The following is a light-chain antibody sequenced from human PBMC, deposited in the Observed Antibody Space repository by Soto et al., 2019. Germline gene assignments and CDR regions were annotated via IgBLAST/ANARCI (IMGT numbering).Light chain of an antibody. J-gene: IGKJ2*01. CDR2: GAS. V-gene: IGKV3-15*01. Sequence: VVLKTSLATLSSSTGERAALSCSASQTVSSKLAWYQHKPGQAPRLLIYGASTRATGIPARFSGSGSGTEFTLTISSLQSEDFAVYYCQQYNNWPPYTFGQGTKVDIK. CDR3: QQYNNWPPYT. CDR1: QTVSSK.